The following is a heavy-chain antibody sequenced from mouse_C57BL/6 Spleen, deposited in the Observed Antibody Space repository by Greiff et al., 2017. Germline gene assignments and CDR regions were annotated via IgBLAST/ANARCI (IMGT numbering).Heavy chain of an antibody. J-gene: IGHJ2*01. V-gene: IGHV1-82*01. CDR2: IYPGDGDT. CDR3: ARSFYDYDGDFDY. Sequence: QVQLQQSGPELVKPGASVKISCKASGYAFSSSWMNWVKQRPGKGLEWIGRIYPGDGDTNYNGKFKGKATLTADKSSSTAYMQLSSLTSEDSAVDFCARSFYDYDGDFDYWGQGTTLTVSS. D-gene: IGHD2-4*01. CDR1: GYAFSSSW.